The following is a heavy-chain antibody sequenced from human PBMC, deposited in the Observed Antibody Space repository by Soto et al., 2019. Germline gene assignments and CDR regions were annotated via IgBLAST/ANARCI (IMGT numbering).Heavy chain of an antibody. Sequence: QITLKESGPTLVKPTQTLTLTCTFSGFSLSTSGVGVGWIRQPPGKALEWLALIYWDDDKRYSPSLKSRLTITKDTSKNQVVPTRTHMDPLDTATYYCEPYFDWLPTDYWGQGTLVTVSS. J-gene: IGHJ4*02. V-gene: IGHV2-5*02. CDR2: IYWDDDK. D-gene: IGHD3-9*01. CDR3: EPYFDWLPTDY. CDR1: GFSLSTSGVG.